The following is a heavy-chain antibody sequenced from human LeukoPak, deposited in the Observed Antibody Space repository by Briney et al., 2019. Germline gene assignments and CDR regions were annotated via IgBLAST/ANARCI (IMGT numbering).Heavy chain of an antibody. CDR3: ARAIPIEDRGSGSYSNIYYFDY. J-gene: IGHJ4*02. CDR1: GYTFTGCY. CDR2: INPNSGGT. Sequence: ASVKVSCKASGYTFTGCYMHWVRQAPGQGLEWMGWINPNSGGTNYAQKFQGRVTMTRDTSISTAYMELSRLRSDDTAVYYCARAIPIEDRGSGSYSNIYYFDYWGQGTLVTVSS. D-gene: IGHD3-10*01. V-gene: IGHV1-2*02.